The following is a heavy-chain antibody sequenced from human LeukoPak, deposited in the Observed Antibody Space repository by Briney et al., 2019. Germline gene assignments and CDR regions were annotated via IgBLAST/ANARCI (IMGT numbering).Heavy chain of an antibody. CDR3: ARSIGYSAYEFDY. D-gene: IGHD5-12*01. Sequence: ASVKVSCKASGYTFTTYAIHWVRQAPGQRLEWMGWINAANGNTKYSQNFQGRVTITRDTSASTAYMEVSSLKSEDTAVFYCARSIGYSAYEFDYWGQGTLVTVSS. CDR1: GYTFTTYA. J-gene: IGHJ4*02. CDR2: INAANGNT. V-gene: IGHV1-3*01.